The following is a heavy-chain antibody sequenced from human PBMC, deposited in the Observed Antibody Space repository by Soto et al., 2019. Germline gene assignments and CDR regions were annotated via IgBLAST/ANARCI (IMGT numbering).Heavy chain of an antibody. V-gene: IGHV1-69*01. CDR3: AGAPYYGSGSYYNKRIWFDP. CDR1: GGTFSSYA. Sequence: QVQLVQSGAEVKKPGSSVKVSCKASGGTFSSYAISWVRQAPGQGLEWMGGIIPIFGTANYAQKFQGRVTITADESTSTAYMELSSLRSEYTAVYYCAGAPYYGSGSYYNKRIWFDPWGHGTLVTVAS. J-gene: IGHJ5*02. CDR2: IIPIFGTA. D-gene: IGHD3-10*01.